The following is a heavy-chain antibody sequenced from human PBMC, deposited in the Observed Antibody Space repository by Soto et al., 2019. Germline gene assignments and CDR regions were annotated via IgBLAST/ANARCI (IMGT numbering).Heavy chain of an antibody. V-gene: IGHV4-31*03. CDR2: IYYSGST. Sequence: SETLSLTCTVSGGSISSGGYYWSWIRQHPGKGLEWIGYIYYSGSTYYNPSLKSRLTISVDTSKNQFSLKLSSVTAADTAVYYCARVSVVGRIDYYYGMDVWGQGTTVTVSS. CDR1: GGSISSGGYY. J-gene: IGHJ6*02. CDR3: ARVSVVGRIDYYYGMDV. D-gene: IGHD6-19*01.